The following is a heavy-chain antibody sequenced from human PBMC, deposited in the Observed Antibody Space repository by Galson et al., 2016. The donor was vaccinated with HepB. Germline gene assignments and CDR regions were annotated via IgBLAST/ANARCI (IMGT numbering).Heavy chain of an antibody. CDR2: ISSTGST. V-gene: IGHV4-39*01. J-gene: IGHJ4*02. CDR1: SPSVSSSLYY. CDR3: ARHRAWTSAFDH. D-gene: IGHD1-1*01. Sequence: SETLSLTCTVSSPSVSSSLYYCAWIRQPPGKGLEWIGTISSTGSTYYNPSLKSRVTISVDTSKNQFSLRLSSVTAADTAVYFCARHRAWTSAFDHWGQGTPVTVSS.